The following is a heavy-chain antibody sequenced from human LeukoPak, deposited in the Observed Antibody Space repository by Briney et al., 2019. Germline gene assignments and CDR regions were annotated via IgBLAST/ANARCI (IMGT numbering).Heavy chain of an antibody. CDR3: ARDRGVDYCSGGSCSHYYYYMDV. D-gene: IGHD2-15*01. Sequence: GASVKVSCKASGHTFTGYYMHWVRQAPGQGLEWMGWINPNSGGTNYAQKFQGRVTMTRDTSISTAYMELSRLRSDDTAVYYCARDRGVDYCSGGSCSHYYYYMDVWGKGTTVTISS. CDR2: INPNSGGT. V-gene: IGHV1-2*02. CDR1: GHTFTGYY. J-gene: IGHJ6*03.